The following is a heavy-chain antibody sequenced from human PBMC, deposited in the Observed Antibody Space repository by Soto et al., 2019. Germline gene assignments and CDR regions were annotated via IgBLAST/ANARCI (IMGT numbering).Heavy chain of an antibody. CDR3: AQWGTTGGLYV. V-gene: IGHV3-33*05. D-gene: IGHD2-8*01. Sequence: QVQLVESGGGVVQPGTSLRLSWVGSGFTFRSYVIHWVRQAPGKGLEWVALTSYYGSNNFYGDYVKGRFTISRDNSRNTVERQMDSLRLEDTFRYYCAQWGTTGGLYVWGQGTLVAVYS. CDR2: TSYYGSNN. J-gene: IGHJ4*02. CDR1: GFTFRSYV.